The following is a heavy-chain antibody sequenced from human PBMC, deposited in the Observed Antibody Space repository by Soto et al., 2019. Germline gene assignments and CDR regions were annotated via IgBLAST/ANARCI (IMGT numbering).Heavy chain of an antibody. D-gene: IGHD2-2*01. Sequence: QVQLVQSGAEVKKPGSSVKVSCKASGGTFSSYAISWVRQAPGQGLEWMGGIIPIFGTANYAQKFQGRVTITADKSTSTAYMELSSLRSEDTAVYYCARDWYCSSTSCKNYYYYGMEVWGQGTTVTVSS. V-gene: IGHV1-69*06. CDR1: GGTFSSYA. J-gene: IGHJ6*02. CDR2: IIPIFGTA. CDR3: ARDWYCSSTSCKNYYYYGMEV.